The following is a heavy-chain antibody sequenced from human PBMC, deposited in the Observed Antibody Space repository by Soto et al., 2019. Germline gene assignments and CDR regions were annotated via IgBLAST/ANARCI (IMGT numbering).Heavy chain of an antibody. CDR2: TYYRSKWYN. Sequence: SQTLSLTCAISGDSVSSNSAAWNWIRQSQSRGLEWLGRTYYRSKWYNDYAVSVKSRITINPDTSKNQFSLQLNSVTPEDTAVYYCARDPYNWNWDAFDIWGQGTMVTVSS. V-gene: IGHV6-1*01. CDR3: ARDPYNWNWDAFDI. CDR1: GDSVSSNSAA. D-gene: IGHD1-7*01. J-gene: IGHJ3*02.